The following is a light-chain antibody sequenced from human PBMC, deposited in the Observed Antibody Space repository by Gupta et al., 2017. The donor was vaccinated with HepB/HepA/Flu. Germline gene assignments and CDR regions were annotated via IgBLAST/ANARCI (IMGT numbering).Light chain of an antibody. CDR3: QQSYSTPLT. V-gene: IGKV1-39*01. J-gene: IGKJ4*01. CDR1: QSISSY. Sequence: IHMIQSPSFLFASVGDRVTITCRANQSISSYLKWYQQKPGEAPKLLIYAASSLKRGVPSRFSSSGSGTDFTLTISRQQPEDFATYYCQQSYSTPLTFGGGTKVEIK. CDR2: AAS.